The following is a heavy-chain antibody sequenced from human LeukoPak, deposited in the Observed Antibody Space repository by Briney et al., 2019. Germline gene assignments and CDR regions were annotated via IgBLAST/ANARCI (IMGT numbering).Heavy chain of an antibody. D-gene: IGHD3-10*01. V-gene: IGHV3-11*01. CDR1: GFILSDRY. CDR2: ISGSGSDI. CDR3: ATGSQIREADY. J-gene: IGHJ4*02. Sequence: GGSLRLSCAASGFILSDRYMAWIRQAPGKGLEWLSYISGSGSDINYADSVKGRFTISRDNTKNSLYLQMNSLRAEDTAVYYCATGSQIREADYWGQGTLVAVSS.